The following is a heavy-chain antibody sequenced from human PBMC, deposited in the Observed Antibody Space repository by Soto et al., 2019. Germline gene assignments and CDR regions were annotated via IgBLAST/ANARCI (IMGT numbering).Heavy chain of an antibody. CDR1: GGSISSVGNY. D-gene: IGHD3-10*01. CDR3: ARYGGCFGEFNTWFDP. V-gene: IGHV4-31*03. J-gene: IGHJ5*02. Sequence: TCALSFTVSGGSISSVGNYWTWIRQEPGKGLEWIGYIYYSGSADYNPSLKSRVTISVDRSKNQFSLHLSSVTAADTAVYYCARYGGCFGEFNTWFDPWGQGTLVTV. CDR2: IYYSGSA.